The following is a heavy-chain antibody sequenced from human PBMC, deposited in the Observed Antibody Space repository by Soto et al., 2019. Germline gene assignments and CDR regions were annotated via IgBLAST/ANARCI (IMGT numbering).Heavy chain of an antibody. V-gene: IGHV5-51*01. Sequence: GESLKISCKTSGYSFISYWVAWVRQKPGKGLEWMGTFYPGDSTSTYSPSFQGQVTITVDKSISTAYLHLSSLKASDTAMYYCARIIGYCRNNDCSWTFDIWGQGTTVTVSS. CDR3: ARIIGYCRNNDCSWTFDI. J-gene: IGHJ3*02. CDR1: GYSFISYW. D-gene: IGHD2-2*03. CDR2: FYPGDSTS.